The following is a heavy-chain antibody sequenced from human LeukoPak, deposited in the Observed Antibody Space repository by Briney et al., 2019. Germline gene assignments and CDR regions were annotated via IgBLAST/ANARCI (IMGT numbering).Heavy chain of an antibody. CDR3: AKDWNQYGSGTYYNSWGY. D-gene: IGHD3-10*01. J-gene: IGHJ4*02. V-gene: IGHV3-30*02. CDR2: IPHDGSRT. Sequence: PGGSLRLSCVASGFTFSSYGMHWVRQGPGKGLEWLAYIPHDGSRTYDAESVKDRFTISRDNSRNTLYLQMNSLRAEDTAVYYCAKDWNQYGSGTYYNSWGYWGQGTLVTVSS. CDR1: GFTFSSYG.